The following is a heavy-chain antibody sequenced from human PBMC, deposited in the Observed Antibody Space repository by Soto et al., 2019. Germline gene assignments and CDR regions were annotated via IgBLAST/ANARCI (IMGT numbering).Heavy chain of an antibody. CDR1: GFSFSNFA. D-gene: IGHD3-3*01. CDR2: IWHDGSSK. V-gene: IGHV3-33*01. Sequence: QVQLVESGGGAVQPGRSLRLSCAASGFSFSNFAMHWVRQAPGKGLEWVAVIWHDGSSKYYVDPVQGRFTSSGDNSEDTLYLQVDRLGGEDTAVYYCARDTGGGVWSGLSYWGQGTLVTVSS. J-gene: IGHJ4*02. CDR3: ARDTGGGVWSGLSY.